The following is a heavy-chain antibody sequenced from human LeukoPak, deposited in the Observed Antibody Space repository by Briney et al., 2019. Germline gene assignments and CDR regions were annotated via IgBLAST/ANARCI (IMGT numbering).Heavy chain of an antibody. CDR1: GFTFSSYA. D-gene: IGHD5-12*01. CDR3: AKASFEVATLGYFDY. CDR2: ISSNGGST. J-gene: IGHJ4*02. V-gene: IGHV3-64*01. Sequence: GGSLRLSCAASGFTFSSYAMHWVRQAPGKGLEYVSAISSNGGSTYHTNSVKGRFTISRVNSKNTLNLQMGSLRAEDMAVYYCAKASFEVATLGYFDYWGQGTLVTVSS.